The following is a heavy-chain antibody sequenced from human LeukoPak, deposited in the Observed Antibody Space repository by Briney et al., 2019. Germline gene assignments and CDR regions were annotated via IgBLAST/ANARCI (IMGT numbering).Heavy chain of an antibody. CDR1: GFTVNRNC. J-gene: IGHJ4*02. D-gene: IGHD3-10*01. Sequence: GGSLRLSCAASGFTVNRNCMGWVRQAPGKGLEWVSLIYGGGGTYYANSVKGRFTISRDYSKNTLYLQMNSLRVEDTAVYYCARDSYYGSGSYYRYTFDNWGQGTLVTVSS. V-gene: IGHV3-53*01. CDR3: ARDSYYGSGSYYRYTFDN. CDR2: IYGGGGT.